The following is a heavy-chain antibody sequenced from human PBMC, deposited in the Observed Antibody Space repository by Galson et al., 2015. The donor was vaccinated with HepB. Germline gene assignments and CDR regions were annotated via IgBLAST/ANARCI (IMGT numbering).Heavy chain of an antibody. CDR2: IIPMVTTT. V-gene: IGHV1-69*06. J-gene: IGHJ5*02. D-gene: IGHD3-3*01. Sequence: SVKVSCKASGGTFSSYAISWVRQAPGQRFEWLGGIIPMVTTTNYAQKFQGRVTITADKSTSTAYMELRSLRSEDTAVYYCAREGTDFWSGYPHRNWSDPWGQGTLVTVSS. CDR1: GGTFSSYA. CDR3: AREGTDFWSGYPHRNWSDP.